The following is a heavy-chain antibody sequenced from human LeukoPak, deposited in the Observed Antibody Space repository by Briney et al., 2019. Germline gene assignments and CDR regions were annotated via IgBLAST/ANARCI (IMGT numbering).Heavy chain of an antibody. J-gene: IGHJ4*02. Sequence: ASVKVSCKASGGTFSSYAISWVRQAPGQGLEWMGGIIPIFGTANYAQKFQGRVTITADESTSTAYMELSSLRSEDTAVYYCATTTSSPIDYWGQGTLVTVSS. CDR3: ATTTSSPIDY. D-gene: IGHD1-26*01. V-gene: IGHV1-69*13. CDR2: IIPIFGTA. CDR1: GGTFSSYA.